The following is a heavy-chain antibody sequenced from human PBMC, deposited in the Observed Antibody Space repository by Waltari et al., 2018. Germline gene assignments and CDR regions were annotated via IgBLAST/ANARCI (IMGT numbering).Heavy chain of an antibody. J-gene: IGHJ3*01. D-gene: IGHD5-12*01. CDR1: GVSITSNINY. CDR2: VSYSGTT. Sequence: QLQLQESGPRLVRPSETLSLICRVSGVSITSNINYWAWIRQSPGQGLEWIGTVSYSGTTYISPSLKSRVSVSRDTSKNQVSLILGSVTAADMAVYYCATYIGASVGTAAFDVWGQGTMVTVSS. V-gene: IGHV4-39*01. CDR3: ATYIGASVGTAAFDV.